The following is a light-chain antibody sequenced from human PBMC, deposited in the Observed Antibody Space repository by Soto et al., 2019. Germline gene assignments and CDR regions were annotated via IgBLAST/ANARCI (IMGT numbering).Light chain of an antibody. Sequence: EIVLTQSPGTLSLSPGERATLSCRASQSVTSSYLAWYQQKLGQAPRLLIYGASSRATGIPDRFSGSGSGTDFTLTISGLEPEDFAVYYCQQYGRSGTFGQGTKVEIK. V-gene: IGKV3-20*01. J-gene: IGKJ1*01. CDR3: QQYGRSGT. CDR1: QSVTSSY. CDR2: GAS.